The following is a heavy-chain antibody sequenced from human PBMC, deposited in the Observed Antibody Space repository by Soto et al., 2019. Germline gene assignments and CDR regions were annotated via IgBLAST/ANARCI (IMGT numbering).Heavy chain of an antibody. CDR1: GGSINNHY. J-gene: IGHJ4*02. CDR3: TRANWYSEY. V-gene: IGHV4-59*11. CDR2: VYDTGST. D-gene: IGHD7-27*01. Sequence: QVHLQESGPGLVKPSETLSLTCSVSGGSINNHYWSWIRQAPGKGLEGIGYVYDTGSTNYNPSLNSRVPMSVDTAKNQFSLNLTSLTAADRAIYYCTRANWYSEYWGQGTLVTVSS.